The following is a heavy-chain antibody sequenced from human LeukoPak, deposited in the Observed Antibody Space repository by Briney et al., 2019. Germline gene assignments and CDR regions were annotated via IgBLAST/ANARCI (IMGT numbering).Heavy chain of an antibody. V-gene: IGHV3-48*01. CDR2: ISSSSSNI. Sequence: QPGGSLRLSCAASGFTFSSYSMNWVRQAPGKGLEWVSYISSSSSNIYYADSVKGRFTISRDNAKNSLYLQMNSLRAEDTAVYYCARDFPAMDTAMGHFDYWGQGTLVTVSS. CDR3: ARDFPAMDTAMGHFDY. D-gene: IGHD5-18*01. J-gene: IGHJ4*02. CDR1: GFTFSSYS.